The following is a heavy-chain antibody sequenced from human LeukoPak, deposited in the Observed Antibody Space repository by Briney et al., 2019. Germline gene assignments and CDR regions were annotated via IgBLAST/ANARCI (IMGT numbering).Heavy chain of an antibody. D-gene: IGHD5-12*01. Sequence: PSETLSLTCAVYGGSLSGYFWNWVRQPPGKGLEWIGEINHSRSTIYNPSLKSRVTISVDTSTNQFSLKLSSVTAADTAVYYRARGVATPSDYSGQGALVTVSS. J-gene: IGHJ4*02. CDR1: GGSLSGYF. CDR3: ARGVATPSDY. CDR2: INHSRST. V-gene: IGHV4-34*01.